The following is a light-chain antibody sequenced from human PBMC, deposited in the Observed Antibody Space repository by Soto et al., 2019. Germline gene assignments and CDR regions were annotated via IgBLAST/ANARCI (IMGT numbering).Light chain of an antibody. CDR2: DAS. CDR3: QQYNSYSPLP. CDR1: QSISSW. V-gene: IGKV1-5*01. J-gene: IGKJ4*01. Sequence: DIQMTQSPSTLSASVGDRVTITCRASQSISSWLAWYQQKPGKAPKLLIYDASSLESGVPSRFSGSGSGTEFTLPISCLQPDDFATYYCQQYNSYSPLPFGGGTKVEIK.